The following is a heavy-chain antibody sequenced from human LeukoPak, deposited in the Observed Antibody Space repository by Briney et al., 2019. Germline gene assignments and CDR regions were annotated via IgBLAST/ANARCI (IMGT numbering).Heavy chain of an antibody. D-gene: IGHD3-3*01. Sequence: ASVKVSCKASGYTFTSYGISWVRQAPGQGLEWMGWISAYNGNTNYAQKLQGRVTMTTDTSTSTAYMELRSLRSDDTAVYYCARGGRYDFWSGYYTGLDYWGQGTLVTVSS. CDR1: GYTFTSYG. CDR3: ARGGRYDFWSGYYTGLDY. V-gene: IGHV1-18*01. J-gene: IGHJ4*02. CDR2: ISAYNGNT.